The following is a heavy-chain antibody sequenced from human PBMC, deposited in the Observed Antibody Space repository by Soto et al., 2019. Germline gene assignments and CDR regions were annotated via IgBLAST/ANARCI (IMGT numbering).Heavy chain of an antibody. CDR1: GLTFSNYA. J-gene: IGHJ4*02. Sequence: EVQLLESGGDLVQPGGSLRLSCAASGLTFSNYAMTWVRQAPGKGLEWVSAISGSGGSAYYADSVKGRFTISRDNSKNTLYLQMNSLRVEDTAVYYCVTGTLWFGELGYWGQGTLVTVSS. CDR2: ISGSGGSA. V-gene: IGHV3-23*01. CDR3: VTGTLWFGELGY. D-gene: IGHD3-10*01.